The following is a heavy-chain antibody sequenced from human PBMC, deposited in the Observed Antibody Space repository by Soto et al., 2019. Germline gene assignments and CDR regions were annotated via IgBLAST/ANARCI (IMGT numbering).Heavy chain of an antibody. Sequence: EVQLVESGGGLVQPGGSLRLSCAASGFTFSSYWMSWVRQAPGKGLEWVANIKQDGSKKYYVDSVKGRFTISRDNAKNSLYLQMNSLRAEDTAVYYCARAGRGVVEPAATPAYYYYYGMDVWGQGTTVTVSS. J-gene: IGHJ6*02. V-gene: IGHV3-7*01. CDR2: IKQDGSKK. D-gene: IGHD2-2*01. CDR3: ARAGRGVVEPAATPAYYYYYGMDV. CDR1: GFTFSSYW.